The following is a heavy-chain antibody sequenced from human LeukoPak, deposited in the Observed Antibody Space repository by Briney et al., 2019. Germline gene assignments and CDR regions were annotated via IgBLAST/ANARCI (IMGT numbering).Heavy chain of an antibody. Sequence: GGSLRLSCAASGFTSSSYSMNWVRQAPGKGLEWVSSISSSSSYIYYAGSVKGRFTISRDNAKNSLYLQMNSLRAEDTAVYYCARGRLSRGGSCYDYWGQGTLVTVSS. J-gene: IGHJ4*02. D-gene: IGHD2-15*01. V-gene: IGHV3-21*01. CDR1: GFTSSSYS. CDR2: ISSSSSYI. CDR3: ARGRLSRGGSCYDY.